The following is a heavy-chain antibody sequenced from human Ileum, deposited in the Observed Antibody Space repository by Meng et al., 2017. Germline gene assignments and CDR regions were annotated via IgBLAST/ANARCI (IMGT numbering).Heavy chain of an antibody. CDR2: IHHSGST. V-gene: IGHV4-34*01. CDR1: GGSFSGYY. D-gene: IGHD3-10*01. CDR3: ARYGGSGSYWHFDP. Sequence: QVQLQQSGAGLLKPSQTFPLTCAVYGGSFSGYYWTWIRQPPGKGLEWIGEIHHSGSTNYNPSLKSRVTMSIDTSKIQFSLELSSVTAADEAVYYCARYGGSGSYWHFDPWGRGTLVTVSS. J-gene: IGHJ2*01.